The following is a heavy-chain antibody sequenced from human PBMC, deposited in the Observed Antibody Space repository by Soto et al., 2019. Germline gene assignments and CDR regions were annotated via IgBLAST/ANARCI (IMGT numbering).Heavy chain of an antibody. J-gene: IGHJ5*02. CDR1: GGSISSYY. Sequence: PSETLSLTCTVSGGSISSYYWSWIRQPPGKGLEWIGYIYYSGSTNYNPSLKSRVTISVDASKNQFSLKLSSVTAADTAVYYCARRAAAGLYNWFDPWGQGTLVTVSS. CDR3: ARRAAAGLYNWFDP. CDR2: IYYSGST. V-gene: IGHV4-59*01. D-gene: IGHD6-13*01.